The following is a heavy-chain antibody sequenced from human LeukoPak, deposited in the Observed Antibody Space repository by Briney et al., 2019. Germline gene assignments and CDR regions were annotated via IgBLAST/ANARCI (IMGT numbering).Heavy chain of an antibody. Sequence: GGSLRLSCAASGFTFSSCGMHWVRQAPGKGLEWVTFIRNDGTTKYYADSVKGRFTISRDNSKNTLYLQMNILRAEDTAVYYCAGGTVTTFDYCGQGTLVTVSS. CDR3: AGGTVTTFDY. J-gene: IGHJ4*02. D-gene: IGHD4-11*01. CDR1: GFTFSSCG. CDR2: IRNDGTTK. V-gene: IGHV3-30*02.